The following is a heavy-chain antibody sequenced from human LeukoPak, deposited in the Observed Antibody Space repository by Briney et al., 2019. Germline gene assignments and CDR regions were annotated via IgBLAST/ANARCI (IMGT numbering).Heavy chain of an antibody. CDR1: GFTSSDYY. D-gene: IGHD6-6*01. Sequence: GGSLRLSCAASGFTSSDYYMSWIRHAPGKGLEWVSYISSSSSYTNYADSVKGRFTISRDNAKNSLYLQMNSLRAEDTAVYYCVRVRRSSSSSSADYFDYRGQGTLVTVSS. J-gene: IGHJ4*02. CDR2: ISSSSSYT. CDR3: VRVRRSSSSSSADYFDY. V-gene: IGHV3-11*06.